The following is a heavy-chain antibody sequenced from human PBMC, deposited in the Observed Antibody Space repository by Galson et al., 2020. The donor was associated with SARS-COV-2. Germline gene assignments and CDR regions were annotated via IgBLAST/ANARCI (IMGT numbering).Heavy chain of an antibody. D-gene: IGHD1-26*01. CDR3: ARSYSGSYYAAFDI. CDR1: GFTLSDHY. V-gene: IGHV3-30-3*01. CDR2: ISYDGSNK. J-gene: IGHJ3*02. Sequence: TGGSLRLSCAASGFTLSDHYIDWVRQAPGKGLEWVAVISYDGSNKYYADSVKGRFTISRDNSKNTLYLQMNSLRAEDTAVYYCARSYSGSYYAAFDIWGQGTMVTVSS.